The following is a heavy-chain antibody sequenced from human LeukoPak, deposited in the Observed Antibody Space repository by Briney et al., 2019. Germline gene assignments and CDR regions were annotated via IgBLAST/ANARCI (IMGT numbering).Heavy chain of an antibody. CDR1: GYTFTGYY. D-gene: IGHD6-19*01. CDR3: ARDSQTQWLVRKDFDY. Sequence: ASVKVSCKASGYTFTGYYMHWVRQAPGQGLEWMGWINPNSGGTNYAQKFQGRVTMTRDTSISTAYMELSRLRSDDTAVYYCARDSQTQWLVRKDFDYWGQGTLVTVSS. V-gene: IGHV1-2*02. CDR2: INPNSGGT. J-gene: IGHJ4*02.